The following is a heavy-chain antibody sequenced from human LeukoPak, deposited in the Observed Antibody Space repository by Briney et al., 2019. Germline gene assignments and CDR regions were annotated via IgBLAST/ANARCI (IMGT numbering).Heavy chain of an antibody. D-gene: IGHD3-22*01. V-gene: IGHV5-51*01. CDR2: IYPGSSDT. J-gene: IGHJ4*02. CDR1: GYSFTSYW. Sequence: GESLKISCKGSGYSFTSYWIGWVRQMPGKGLEWMGIIYPGSSDTRYSPSFQGQVTISADKSISTAYLQWSSLKASDTAMYYCARQGYYYGHPFDYWGQGTLVTVSS. CDR3: ARQGYYYGHPFDY.